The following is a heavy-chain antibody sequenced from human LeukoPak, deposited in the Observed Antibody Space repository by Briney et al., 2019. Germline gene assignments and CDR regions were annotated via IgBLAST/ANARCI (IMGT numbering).Heavy chain of an antibody. CDR3: AKDISEARDYFDY. CDR2: ISGNGGST. CDR1: GFTFSSYA. Sequence: GGSLRLSCAAAGFTFSSYAMSWVRQAPGKGLEWVSAISGNGGSTYYADSVKGRFTISRDNSKNTLSLQMNSLRAEDTAVYYCAKDISEARDYFDYWGQGTLVTVSS. J-gene: IGHJ4*02. V-gene: IGHV3-23*01.